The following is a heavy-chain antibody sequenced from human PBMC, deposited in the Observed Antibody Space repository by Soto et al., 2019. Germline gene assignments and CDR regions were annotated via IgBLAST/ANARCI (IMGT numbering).Heavy chain of an antibody. CDR3: ARERPDSYTYYYGSGSYYNLDY. J-gene: IGHJ4*02. Sequence: GSLRLSCAASGFTFSDYYMSWIRQAPGKGLEWVSYISSSGSTIYYADSVKGRFTISRDNAKNSLYLQMNSLRAEDTAVYYCARERPDSYTYYYGSGSYYNLDYWGQGTLVTVSS. CDR2: ISSSGSTI. CDR1: GFTFSDYY. V-gene: IGHV3-11*01. D-gene: IGHD3-10*01.